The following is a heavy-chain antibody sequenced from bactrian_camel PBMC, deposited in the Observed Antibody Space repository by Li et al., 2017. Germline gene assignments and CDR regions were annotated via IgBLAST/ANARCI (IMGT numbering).Heavy chain of an antibody. CDR3: AVDEWHDEYVFCADWSSADFEF. D-gene: IGHD7*01. J-gene: IGHJ4*01. CDR2: IEANGST. V-gene: IGHV3S53*01. CDR1: GDMHGRSC. Sequence: HVQLVESGGGSVQTGGSLRLSCAASGDMHGRSCRGWFRQTPGKEREAVATIEANGSTNYADAVKGRFTISRDNTRNTLYLQMNSLTPEDTGMYYCAVDEWHDEYVFCADWSSADFEFWGQGTQVTVS.